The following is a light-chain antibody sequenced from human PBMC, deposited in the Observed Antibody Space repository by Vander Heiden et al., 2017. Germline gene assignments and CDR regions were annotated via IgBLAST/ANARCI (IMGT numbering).Light chain of an antibody. J-gene: IGLJ7*01. V-gene: IGLV7-46*01. CDR3: LLAYSGAAV. Sequence: QAVVTHPLSLAVAAVGTVTLTCGSSTGAVTSCHYPYWFQQTPGEAHRTLIYDTSNQHSWTPARFSGSLLGGKAALTLSGAQPEDEAEYYCLLAYSGAAVFGGGTQLTVL. CDR1: TGAVTSCHY. CDR2: DTS.